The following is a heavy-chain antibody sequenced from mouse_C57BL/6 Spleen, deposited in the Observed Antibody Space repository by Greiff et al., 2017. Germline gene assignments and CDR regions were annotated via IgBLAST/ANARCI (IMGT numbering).Heavy chain of an antibody. CDR2: IYPRSGNT. J-gene: IGHJ4*01. D-gene: IGHD1-1*01. Sequence: VMLVESGAELARPGASVKLSCKASGYTFTSYGISWVKQRTGQGLEWIGEIYPRSGNTYYNEKFKGKATLTADKSSSTAYMELRSLTSEDSAVYFCARWNYYGSRGAMDYWGQGTSVTVSS. V-gene: IGHV1-81*01. CDR1: GYTFTSYG. CDR3: ARWNYYGSRGAMDY.